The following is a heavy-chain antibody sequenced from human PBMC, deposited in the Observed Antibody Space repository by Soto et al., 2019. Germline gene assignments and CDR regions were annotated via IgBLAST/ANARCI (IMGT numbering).Heavy chain of an antibody. CDR1: GGSFSGYY. V-gene: IGHV4-34*01. CDR3: ARVYRVRYYYDSSGYYLPYFDY. D-gene: IGHD3-22*01. J-gene: IGHJ4*02. CDR2: INHSGST. Sequence: SETLSLTCAVYGGSFSGYYWSWIRQPPGKGLEWIGEINHSGSTNYNPSLKSRVTISVDTSKNQFSLKLSSVTAADTAVYYCARVYRVRYYYDSSGYYLPYFDYGGQGMLVTV.